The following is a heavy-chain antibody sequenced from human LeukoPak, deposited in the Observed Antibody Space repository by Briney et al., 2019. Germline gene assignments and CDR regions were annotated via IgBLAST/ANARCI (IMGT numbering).Heavy chain of an antibody. J-gene: IGHJ4*02. CDR3: ARGKQWLVNDY. V-gene: IGHV1-18*04. Sequence: GASVKLSCKASGYTFSSYGISWGRQAPGQGVEGMGWIGAYNGNTNYAQKLQGRGNMTTDTSTSTAYMELRSLKSDDTAVYYCARGKQWLVNDYWGQGTLATVSS. CDR1: GYTFSSYG. CDR2: IGAYNGNT. D-gene: IGHD6-19*01.